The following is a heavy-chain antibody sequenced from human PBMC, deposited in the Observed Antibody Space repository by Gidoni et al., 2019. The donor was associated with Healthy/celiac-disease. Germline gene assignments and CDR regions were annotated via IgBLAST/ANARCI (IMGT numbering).Heavy chain of an antibody. CDR3: ARDPSDILYYGMDV. CDR2: IYHSGST. D-gene: IGHD3-9*01. Sequence: QVQLQESGPGLVKPSETLSLTCAVSGYSISSGYYWGWIRQPPGKGLEWIGSIYHSGSTYYNPSLKSRVTISVDTSKNQFSLKLSSVTAADTAVYYCARDPSDILYYGMDVWGQGTTVTVSS. V-gene: IGHV4-38-2*02. CDR1: GYSISSGYY. J-gene: IGHJ6*02.